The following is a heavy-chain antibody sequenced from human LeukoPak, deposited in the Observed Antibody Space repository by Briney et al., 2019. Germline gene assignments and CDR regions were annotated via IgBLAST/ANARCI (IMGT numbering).Heavy chain of an antibody. V-gene: IGHV4-61*02. CDR1: GGSISSGNKY. CDR2: FHTSGST. J-gene: IGHJ4*02. CDR3: ARHPLYCTSASCYGVDY. D-gene: IGHD2-2*01. Sequence: PSQTLSLTCTVSGGSISSGNKYWSWIRQPAGKGLEWIGRFHTSGSTNYNPSLKSRVTISVDTSKNQFSLKLSSVTAADTAVYYCARHPLYCTSASCYGVDYWGQGTLVTVSS.